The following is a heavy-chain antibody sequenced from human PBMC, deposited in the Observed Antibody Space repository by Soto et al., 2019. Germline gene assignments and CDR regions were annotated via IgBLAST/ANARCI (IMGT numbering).Heavy chain of an antibody. D-gene: IGHD2-21*02. CDR1: GYTLTSYY. CDR3: ARDQYGAYCGGDCGAPVFDY. V-gene: IGHV1-46*01. CDR2: INPSGGST. J-gene: IGHJ4*02. Sequence: VASVKVSCKASGYTLTSYYMHWVRQAPGQGLEWMGIINPSGGSTSYAQKFQGRVTMTRDTSTSTVYMELSSLRSEDTAVYYCARDQYGAYCGGDCGAPVFDYWGQGTLVTVSS.